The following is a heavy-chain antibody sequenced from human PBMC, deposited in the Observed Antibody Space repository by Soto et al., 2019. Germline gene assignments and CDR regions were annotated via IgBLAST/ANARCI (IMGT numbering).Heavy chain of an antibody. V-gene: IGHV3-23*01. CDR2: ISGSGDRT. CDR1: GITISNYP. CDR3: VKDDGGYPSTAPH. D-gene: IGHD3-22*01. Sequence: TVGSLRLSCAASGITISNYPMSWVRQAPGKGLDWVSGISGSGDRTYYADSAKGRFTISKDISRNSLSLQLDSLGVEDTAVYFCVKDDGGYPSTAPHWGQGTLVNVSS. J-gene: IGHJ4*02.